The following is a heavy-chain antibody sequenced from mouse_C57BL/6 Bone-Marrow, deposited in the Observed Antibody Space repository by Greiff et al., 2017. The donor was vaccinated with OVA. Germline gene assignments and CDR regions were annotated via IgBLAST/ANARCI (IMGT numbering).Heavy chain of an antibody. D-gene: IGHD1-1*01. J-gene: IGHJ1*03. Sequence: EVQLQQSGPELVKPGASVKISCKASGYTFTDYYMNWVKQSHGKSLEWIGDINPNNGGTSYNQKFKGKATLTVDKSSSTAYMELRSLTSEDSAVYYCARFFYYYGSHWYFDVWGTGTTVTVSS. CDR1: GYTFTDYY. CDR2: INPNNGGT. CDR3: ARFFYYYGSHWYFDV. V-gene: IGHV1-26*01.